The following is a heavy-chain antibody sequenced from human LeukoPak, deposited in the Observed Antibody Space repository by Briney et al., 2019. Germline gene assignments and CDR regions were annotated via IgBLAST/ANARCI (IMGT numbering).Heavy chain of an antibody. J-gene: IGHJ6*03. CDR2: IYHSGST. Sequence: SETLSLTCAVSGYSISSGYYWGWIRQPPGKGLEWIGSIYHSGSTYYNPSLKSRVTISVDTSKNQFSLKLSSVTAADTAVYYCAGGASYYYYYYMDVWGKGTTVTVSS. D-gene: IGHD3-16*01. CDR3: AGGASYYYYYYMDV. CDR1: GYSISSGYY. V-gene: IGHV4-38-2*01.